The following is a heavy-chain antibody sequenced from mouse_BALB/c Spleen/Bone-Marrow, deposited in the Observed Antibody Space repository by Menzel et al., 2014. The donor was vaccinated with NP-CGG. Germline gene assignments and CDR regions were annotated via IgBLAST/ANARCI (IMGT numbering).Heavy chain of an antibody. D-gene: IGHD2-3*01. V-gene: IGHV5-6-4*01. CDR3: TRDLYDGYSYYAMDY. J-gene: IGHJ4*01. CDR1: GFTFSSYT. Sequence: EVKLMESGGGLVKPGGSLKLSCAASGFTFSSYTMSWVRQTPEKRLEWVATISSSGSYTYYPDSVKGRFTISRDNAKNTLYLQMSSLKSEDTAMYYCTRDLYDGYSYYAMDYWGQGTSITVSS. CDR2: ISSSGSYT.